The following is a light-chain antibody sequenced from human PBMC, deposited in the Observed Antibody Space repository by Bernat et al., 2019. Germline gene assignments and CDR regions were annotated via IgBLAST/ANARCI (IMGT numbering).Light chain of an antibody. CDR1: SSDVGGYNY. Sequence: QSALTQPASVSGSPGQSITISCTGTSSDVGGYNYVSWYQQHPGKAPKLMIYDVSNRPSGVSNRLSGSKSGNTASLSISGLQAEDEADYYCSSYTISSTLPCVLGTRTKGTVL. CDR2: DVS. J-gene: IGLJ1*01. CDR3: SSYTISSTLPCV. V-gene: IGLV2-14*03.